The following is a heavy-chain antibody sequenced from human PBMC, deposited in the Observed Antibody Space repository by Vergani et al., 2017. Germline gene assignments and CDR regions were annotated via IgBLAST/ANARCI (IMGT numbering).Heavy chain of an antibody. V-gene: IGHV4-34*10. J-gene: IGHJ4*02. Sequence: QVQLQESGPGLVKPSETLSLTCAVYGGSFSGYYWSWIRQPPGKGLEWIGEINHSGSTQYNPSLKSRSTISVDTSKNQFSLTLSSVTAADTAVYYCARRPKGRYYFDYWGQGTLVTVSS. CDR3: ARRPKGRYYFDY. D-gene: IGHD3-16*02. CDR1: GGSFSGYY. CDR2: INHSGST.